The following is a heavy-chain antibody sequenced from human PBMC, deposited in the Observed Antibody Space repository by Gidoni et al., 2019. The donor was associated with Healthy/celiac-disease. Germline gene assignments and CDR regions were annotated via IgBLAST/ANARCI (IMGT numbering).Heavy chain of an antibody. D-gene: IGHD5-12*01. CDR1: GFTFSSYS. CDR3: ARSTLIVATIPYYYYGMDV. V-gene: IGHV3-21*01. CDR2: ISSSSSYI. J-gene: IGHJ6*02. Sequence: EVQLVESGGGLVKPGGSLRLSCAASGFTFSSYSMNWVRQAPGKGLEWVSSISSSSSYIYYADSVKGRFTISRDNAKNSLYLQMNSLRAEDTAVYYCARSTLIVATIPYYYYGMDVWGQGTTVTVSS.